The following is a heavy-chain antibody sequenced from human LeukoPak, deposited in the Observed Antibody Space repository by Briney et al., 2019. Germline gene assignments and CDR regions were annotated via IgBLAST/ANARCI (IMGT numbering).Heavy chain of an antibody. V-gene: IGHV4-34*01. D-gene: IGHD1-26*01. J-gene: IGHJ3*02. CDR3: ARFSGNYPFDAFDI. CDR2: INHSGST. CDR1: GGSFSGYY. Sequence: PSETLSLTCAVYGGSFSGYYWSWIRQPPGKGLEWIGEINHSGSTNYNPSLKSRVTISVDTSKNQFSLKLSSVTAADTAVYYCARFSGNYPFDAFDIWGQGTMVTVSS.